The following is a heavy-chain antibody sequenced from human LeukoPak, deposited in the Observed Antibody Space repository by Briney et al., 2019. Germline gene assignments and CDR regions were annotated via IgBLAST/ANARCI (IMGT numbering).Heavy chain of an antibody. D-gene: IGHD1-7*01. CDR1: GGSISSYY. Sequence: SETLSLTCTVSGGSISSYYWSWIRQPPGKGLEWLGYIYYSGNTNYNPSLKSRVTISVDTSKYQFSLKLSSVTAADTAVYYCARLSAETGTAKFDYWGQGTLVTVSS. CDR3: ARLSAETGTAKFDY. V-gene: IGHV4-59*08. CDR2: IYYSGNT. J-gene: IGHJ4*02.